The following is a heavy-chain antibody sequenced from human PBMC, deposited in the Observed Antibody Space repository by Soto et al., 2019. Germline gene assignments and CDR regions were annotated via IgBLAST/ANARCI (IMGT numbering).Heavy chain of an antibody. V-gene: IGHV3-53*01. J-gene: IGHJ4*02. Sequence: GGSLRLSCAASGFTVSSNYMSWVRQAPGKGLEWVSVIYSGCSTYYADSVKGRFTISRDNSKNTLYLQMNSLRAEDTAVYYCARGSPQYYYDSSGYFDYWGQGTLVTVSS. CDR3: ARGSPQYYYDSSGYFDY. CDR2: IYSGCST. CDR1: GFTVSSNY. D-gene: IGHD3-22*01.